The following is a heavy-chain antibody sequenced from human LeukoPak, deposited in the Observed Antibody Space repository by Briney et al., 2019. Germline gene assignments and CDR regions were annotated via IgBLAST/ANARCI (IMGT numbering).Heavy chain of an antibody. Sequence: SETLSLTCTVSGGSISSYYWSWIRQPAGKGLEWIGRIYTSGSTNYNPSLKSRVTMSVDTSKNQFSLKLSSVTAADTAVYYCATFATPGDWFDPWGQGTLVTVSS. CDR3: ATFATPGDWFDP. J-gene: IGHJ5*02. V-gene: IGHV4-4*07. D-gene: IGHD1-26*01. CDR2: IYTSGST. CDR1: GGSISSYY.